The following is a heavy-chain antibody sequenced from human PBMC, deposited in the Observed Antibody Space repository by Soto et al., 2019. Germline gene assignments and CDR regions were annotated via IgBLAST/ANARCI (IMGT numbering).Heavy chain of an antibody. J-gene: IGHJ5*02. CDR2: INSDGSST. D-gene: IGHD3-3*01. V-gene: IGHV3-74*01. CDR1: GFTFSSYW. Sequence: PGGSLRLSCAASGFTFSSYWMHWVRQAPGKGLVWVSRINSDGSSTSYADSVKGRFTISRDNAKNTLYLQMNSLRAEDTAVYYCARATRGGLYDFWSGYYTPPYNWFDPWGQGTQVNVSS. CDR3: ARATRGGLYDFWSGYYTPPYNWFDP.